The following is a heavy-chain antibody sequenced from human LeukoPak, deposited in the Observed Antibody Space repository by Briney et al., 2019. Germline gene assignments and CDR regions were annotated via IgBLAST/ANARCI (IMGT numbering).Heavy chain of an antibody. V-gene: IGHV3-48*03. CDR2: VASSDTTK. D-gene: IGHD6-19*01. CDR3: ARGGWHYVFNY. J-gene: IGHJ4*02. CDR1: GFSFNTYE. Sequence: GGSLRLSCAASGFSFNTYEMNWVRQAPGKGLEWISYVASSDTTKYYADSVQGRFTISRDNAKNSLYLQMNSLRVEDTAVYYCARGGWHYVFNYWGQGTLVTVSS.